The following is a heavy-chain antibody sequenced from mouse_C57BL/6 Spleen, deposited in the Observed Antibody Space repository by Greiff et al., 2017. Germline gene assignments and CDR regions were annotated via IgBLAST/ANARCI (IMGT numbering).Heavy chain of an antibody. CDR3: ARSGGNYFYYAMDY. CDR2: INPNNGGT. Sequence: VQLQQSGPELVKPGASVKIPCKASGYTFTDYNMDWVKQSHGKSLEWIGDINPNNGGTIYNQKFKGKATLTVDKSSSTAYMELRSLTSEDTAVXYCARSGGNYFYYAMDYWGQGTSVTVSS. V-gene: IGHV1-18*01. D-gene: IGHD1-1*02. CDR1: GYTFTDYN. J-gene: IGHJ4*01.